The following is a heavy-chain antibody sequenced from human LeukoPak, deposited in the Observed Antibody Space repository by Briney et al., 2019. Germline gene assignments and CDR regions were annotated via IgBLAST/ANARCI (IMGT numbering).Heavy chain of an antibody. CDR2: IKQDGSKK. D-gene: IGHD5-24*01. CDR3: TRVGYIDEGIDY. V-gene: IGHV3-7*04. CDR1: GFPLSSYW. J-gene: IGHJ4*02. Sequence: GSLRLSCVASGFPLSSYWITWVRQAPGKGLEWVANIKQDGSKKSYVDSVKGRFTISRDNAKNSLYLQMNSLRAEDTAIYYCTRVGYIDEGIDYWGQGTLVTVSS.